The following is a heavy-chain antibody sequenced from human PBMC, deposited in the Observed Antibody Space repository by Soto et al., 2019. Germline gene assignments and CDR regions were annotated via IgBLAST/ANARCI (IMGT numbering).Heavy chain of an antibody. CDR3: ARGRSTSGYPNFDP. CDR1: GGSITTGDYS. D-gene: IGHD3-22*01. CDR2: IYDSGST. J-gene: IGHJ5*02. V-gene: IGHV4-30-2*01. Sequence: QLQLQESGSGQVKPSQTLSLTCAVSGGSITTGDYSWNWIRQPPGRGLEGVGYIYDSGSTYYNPSLKSRATISVDRSKTHFSLKLRSVTAADTAVYYCARGRSTSGYPNFDPWGQGTLVTVSS.